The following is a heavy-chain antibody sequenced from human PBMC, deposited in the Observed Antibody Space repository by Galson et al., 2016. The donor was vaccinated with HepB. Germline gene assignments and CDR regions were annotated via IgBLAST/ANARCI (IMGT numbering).Heavy chain of an antibody. D-gene: IGHD3-3*01. J-gene: IGHJ6*02. CDR1: GYTFTNYA. Sequence: SVKVSCKASGYTFTNYAVHWVRQAPGQRLEWVGWINAGKGNIKYSQKFQGRVTIRIDTSASTAYMELRSLRSEDTAVYFCARGSSITVFGVVLPNYYYGMDVWGQGTTVTVSS. CDR3: ARGSSITVFGVVLPNYYYGMDV. V-gene: IGHV1-3*01. CDR2: INAGKGNI.